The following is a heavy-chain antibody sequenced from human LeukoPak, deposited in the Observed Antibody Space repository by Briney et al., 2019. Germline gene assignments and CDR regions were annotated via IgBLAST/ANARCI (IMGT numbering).Heavy chain of an antibody. CDR2: ISSSGSTI. CDR3: ARENYGPIPYYYYYGMDV. J-gene: IGHJ6*02. D-gene: IGHD3-10*01. Sequence: GGSLRLSCAASGFTFSDYYMSWIRQAPGKGLEWVSYISSSGSTIYYADSVKGRFTISRDNSKNTLYLQMNSLRAEDTAVYYCARENYGPIPYYYYYGMDVWGQGTTVTVSS. V-gene: IGHV3-11*04. CDR1: GFTFSDYY.